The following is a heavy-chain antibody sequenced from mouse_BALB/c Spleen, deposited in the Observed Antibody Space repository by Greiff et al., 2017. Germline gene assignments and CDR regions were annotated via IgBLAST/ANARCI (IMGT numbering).Heavy chain of an antibody. CDR2: IDPANGNT. CDR1: GFNIKDTY. J-gene: IGHJ1*01. Sequence: EVQLQQSGAELVKPGASVKLSCTASGFNIKDTYMHWVKQRPEQGLEWIGRIDPANGNTKYDPKFQGKATITADTSSNTAYLQLSSLTSEDTAVYYCARYGSSPYWYFDVWGAGTTVTVSS. V-gene: IGHV14-3*02. D-gene: IGHD1-1*01. CDR3: ARYGSSPYWYFDV.